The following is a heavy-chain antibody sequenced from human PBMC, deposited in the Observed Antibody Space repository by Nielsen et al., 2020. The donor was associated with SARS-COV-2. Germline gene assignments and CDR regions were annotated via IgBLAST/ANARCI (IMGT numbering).Heavy chain of an antibody. V-gene: IGHV3-30-3*01. J-gene: IGHJ4*02. CDR3: ARSSERWLQPYFDY. D-gene: IGHD5-24*01. CDR1: GFTFSSYA. Sequence: GESLKISCAASGFTFSSYAMHWVRQAPGKGLEWVAVISYDGSNKYYADSVKGRFTISRDNSKNTLYLQMNSLRAEDTAVYYCARSSERWLQPYFDYWGQGTLDTVSS. CDR2: ISYDGSNK.